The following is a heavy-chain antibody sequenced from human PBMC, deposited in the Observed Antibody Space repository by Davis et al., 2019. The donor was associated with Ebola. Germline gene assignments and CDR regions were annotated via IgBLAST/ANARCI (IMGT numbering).Heavy chain of an antibody. CDR2: IWYDGSTK. D-gene: IGHD3-10*01. J-gene: IGHJ4*02. CDR1: GFTFSSYG. CDR3: ARDGTMRGSGDYFDY. V-gene: IGHV3-33*01. Sequence: GESLKISCAASGFTFSSYGMHWVRQAPGKGLEWVAVIWYDGSTKYYADSVKGRFTISRDISKHTLYLQMNSLRAEDTALYYCARDGTMRGSGDYFDYWCQGTLVTVSS.